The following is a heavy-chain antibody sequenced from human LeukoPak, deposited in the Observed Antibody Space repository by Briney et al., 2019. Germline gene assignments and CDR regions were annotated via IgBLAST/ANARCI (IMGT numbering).Heavy chain of an antibody. J-gene: IGHJ4*02. D-gene: IGHD6-19*01. CDR1: GFTFNSYT. CDR2: ISGSGGST. CDR3: AKDRSQWLLACDRY. Sequence: PGGSLRLSCAASGFTFNSYTMSWVRQAPGKGLEGVSAISGSGGSTYYADSVKGRFTISRDNSKNTLYLQMNSLRAEDTAVYYCAKDRSQWLLACDRYWGQGTLVTVSS. V-gene: IGHV3-23*01.